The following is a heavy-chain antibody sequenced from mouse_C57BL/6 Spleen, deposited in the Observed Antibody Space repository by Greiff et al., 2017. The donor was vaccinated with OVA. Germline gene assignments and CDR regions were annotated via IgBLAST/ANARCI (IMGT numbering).Heavy chain of an antibody. V-gene: IGHV1-9*01. CDR2: IFPGGGST. CDR1: GYTFTGYW. Sequence: QVQLQQSGAELMKPGASVKLSCKASGYTFTGYWIEWVQQRPGHGLEWIGEIFPGGGSTNYNDKFKGKATFTADTSSNTAYMQLSSLTTEDSAVYYCARYGNYDYYAMDYWGQGTSVTVSA. J-gene: IGHJ4*01. CDR3: ARYGNYDYYAMDY. D-gene: IGHD2-1*01.